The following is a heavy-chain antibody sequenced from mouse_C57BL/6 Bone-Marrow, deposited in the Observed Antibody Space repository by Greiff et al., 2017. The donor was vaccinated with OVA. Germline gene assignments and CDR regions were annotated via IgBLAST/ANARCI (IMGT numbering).Heavy chain of an antibody. J-gene: IGHJ2*01. Sequence: QVQLQQPGAELVRPGTSVKLSCKASGYTFTSYWMHWVKQRPGQGLEWIGVIDPSDSYTNYNQKFKGKATLTVDTSSSTAYMQLSSLTSEDSAVYYCARSTMVTHFDYWGQGTTLTVSS. D-gene: IGHD2-2*01. V-gene: IGHV1-59*01. CDR1: GYTFTSYW. CDR2: IDPSDSYT. CDR3: ARSTMVTHFDY.